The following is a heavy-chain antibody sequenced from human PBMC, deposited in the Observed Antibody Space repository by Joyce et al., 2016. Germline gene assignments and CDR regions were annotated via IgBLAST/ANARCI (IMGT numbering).Heavy chain of an antibody. CDR2: INPRSGDT. J-gene: IGHJ5*02. D-gene: IGHD4/OR15-4a*01. V-gene: IGHV1-2*04. Sequence: QVQVVQSGAEVRRPGASVKVSCKTSKYTLTGYYVHWVRQAPGQGLEWMGWINPRSGDTNYAQKFQAWVTMTRDTSSNSVYLDLNSLKSDDTAVFFCANQLFGQPSNYFAPWGQGTLVTVSS. CDR1: KYTLTGYY. CDR3: ANQLFGQPSNYFAP.